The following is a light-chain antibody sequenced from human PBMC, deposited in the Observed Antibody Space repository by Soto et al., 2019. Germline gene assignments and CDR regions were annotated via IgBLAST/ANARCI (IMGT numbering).Light chain of an antibody. CDR2: EVN. CDR3: SSYAGSSNV. Sequence: QPALTQPPSASGSPGQSVAISCTGTSSDVGGYNYVSWYQQHPGKAPKLMIYEVNKRPSGVPDRFYGSKSGNTASLTVSRLQAEDEVDYYCSSYAGSSNVFGTGTTVTVL. J-gene: IGLJ1*01. CDR1: SSDVGGYNY. V-gene: IGLV2-8*01.